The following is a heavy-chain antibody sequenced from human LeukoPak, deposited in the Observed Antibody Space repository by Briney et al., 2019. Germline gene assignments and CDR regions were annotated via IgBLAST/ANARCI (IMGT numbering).Heavy chain of an antibody. J-gene: IGHJ4*02. V-gene: IGHV3-23*01. CDR3: AKDLSGYDILTGYYSFDY. CDR1: GFTFSSYA. D-gene: IGHD3-9*01. Sequence: GGSLRLSYAASGFTFSSYAMSWVRQAPGKGLEWVSAISGSGGSTYYADSVKGRFTISRDNSKNTLYLQMNSLRAEDTAVYYCAKDLSGYDILTGYYSFDYWGQGTLVTVSS. CDR2: ISGSGGST.